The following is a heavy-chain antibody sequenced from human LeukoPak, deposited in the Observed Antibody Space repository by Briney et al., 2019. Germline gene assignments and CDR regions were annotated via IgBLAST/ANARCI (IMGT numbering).Heavy chain of an antibody. V-gene: IGHV3-33*01. J-gene: IGHJ4*02. CDR1: GFTFSSYG. Sequence: PGGSLRLSCAASGFTFSSYGMHWVRQAPGKGLEWVAVIWYDGSNKYYADSVEGRFTISRDNSKNTLYLQMNSLRAEDTAVYYCARDGGSGYEVDYWGQGTLVTVSS. CDR3: ARDGGSGYEVDY. CDR2: IWYDGSNK. D-gene: IGHD5-12*01.